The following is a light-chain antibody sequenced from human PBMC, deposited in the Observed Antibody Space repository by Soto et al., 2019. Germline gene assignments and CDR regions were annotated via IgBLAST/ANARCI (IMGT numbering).Light chain of an antibody. CDR1: SSDVGSYNL. J-gene: IGLJ1*01. CDR3: CSYAGSYV. Sequence: QSVLTQPASVSGSPGQSITISCTGTSSDVGSYNLVSWYQQHPGKAPKVMIYEVSKRPSGVSNRFSGSKSGNAASLTISGLQAEDEADYYCCSYAGSYVFRTGTKVTVL. CDR2: EVS. V-gene: IGLV2-23*02.